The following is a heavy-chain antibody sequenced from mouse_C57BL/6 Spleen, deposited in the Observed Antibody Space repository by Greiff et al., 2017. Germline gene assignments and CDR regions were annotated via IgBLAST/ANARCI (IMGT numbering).Heavy chain of an antibody. J-gene: IGHJ2*01. CDR3: TTLYYYGSSRDY. Sequence: EVQLQQSGAELVRPGASVKLSCTASGFNIKDYYMHWVKQRPEQGLEWIGRIDPEDGDTEYAPQFQGKATMTADTSSNTAYLQLSSLTSEDTAVNYCTTLYYYGSSRDYWGQGTTLTVSS. CDR2: IDPEDGDT. CDR1: GFNIKDYY. V-gene: IGHV14-1*01. D-gene: IGHD1-1*01.